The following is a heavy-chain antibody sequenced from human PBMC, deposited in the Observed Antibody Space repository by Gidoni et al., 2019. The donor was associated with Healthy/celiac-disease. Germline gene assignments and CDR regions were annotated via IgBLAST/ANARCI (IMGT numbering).Heavy chain of an antibody. CDR3: ARQGMFGSNDFDY. V-gene: IGHV5-10-1*03. CDR2: IDPSDSYT. J-gene: IGHJ4*02. Sequence: EVQLVQSGAEVKKPGESMRISCKGSGYSITRYWIRWVRQMPGKGLLWKGRIDPSDSYTNYSPSFQGHVTISADKSISTAYLQWSSLKASDTAMYYCARQGMFGSNDFDYWGQGTLVTVSS. CDR1: GYSITRYW. D-gene: IGHD3-10*02.